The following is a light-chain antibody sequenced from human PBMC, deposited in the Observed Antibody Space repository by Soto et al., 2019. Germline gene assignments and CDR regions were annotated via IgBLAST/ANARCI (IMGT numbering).Light chain of an antibody. J-gene: IGLJ1*01. Sequence: QSVLTQPPSASGSPGQSFTISCTGTSSDGGGYKFVSWYQQHPGKAPKLIIYEVSQRPSGVPDRFSASKSGDTASLTVSGLRAEDEADYYCSSYAGSNMGVFGSGTKLTVL. CDR3: SSYAGSNMGV. CDR1: SSDGGGYKF. CDR2: EVS. V-gene: IGLV2-8*01.